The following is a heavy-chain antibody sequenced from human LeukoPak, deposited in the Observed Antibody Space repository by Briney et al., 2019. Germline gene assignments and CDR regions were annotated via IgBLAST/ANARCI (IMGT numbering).Heavy chain of an antibody. CDR2: ISGSGGST. V-gene: IGHV3-23*01. CDR1: GFTFSSYA. D-gene: IGHD3-3*01. CDR3: AKGLRFLEWPRDAFDI. J-gene: IGHJ3*02. Sequence: GGSLRLSCAPSGFTFSSYAMSWVRQAPGKGLEWVSAISGSGGSTYYADSVKGRFTISRDNSKNTLYLQMNSLRAEDTAVYYCAKGLRFLEWPRDAFDIWGQGTMVTVSS.